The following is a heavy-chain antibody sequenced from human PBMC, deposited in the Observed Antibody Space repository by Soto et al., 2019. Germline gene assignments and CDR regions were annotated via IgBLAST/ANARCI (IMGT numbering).Heavy chain of an antibody. V-gene: IGHV3-23*01. CDR1: GFTFSSYA. CDR3: AKDLQTTVVRAYDY. Sequence: AGSLRLSCAASGFTFSSYAMTWVRQAPGKGLEWVSVISGSGSTTYYADSVKGRFTISRDNSKNTLYLQMNNLSAEDTAIYYCAKDLQTTVVRAYDYWGQGTLVTVSS. D-gene: IGHD4-17*01. J-gene: IGHJ4*02. CDR2: ISGSGSTT.